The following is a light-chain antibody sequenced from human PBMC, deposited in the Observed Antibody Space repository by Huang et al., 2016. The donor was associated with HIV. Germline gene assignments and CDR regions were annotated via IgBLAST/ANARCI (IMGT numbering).Light chain of an antibody. V-gene: IGKV3-15*01. J-gene: IGKJ3*01. Sequence: EIVMTQSPATLSVSPGERATLSCRASQSVSSNLAWYQQKPGQAPRLLIYGASTRATGIPARFSGSGSGTELTLTISSLQSEDFAVYYCQQYNNWPNTFGPGTKVDIK. CDR2: GAS. CDR3: QQYNNWPNT. CDR1: QSVSSN.